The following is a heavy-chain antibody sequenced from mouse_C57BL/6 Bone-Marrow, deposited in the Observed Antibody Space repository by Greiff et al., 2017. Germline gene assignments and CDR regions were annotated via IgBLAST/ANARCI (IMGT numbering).Heavy chain of an antibody. J-gene: IGHJ1*03. CDR2: IYPGDGDT. CDR1: GYAFSSYW. CDR3: ARRHYYGSSYGYWYFDV. D-gene: IGHD1-1*01. V-gene: IGHV1-80*01. Sequence: QVQLQQSGAELVKPGDSVKISCKASGYAFSSYWMNWVKQRPGKGLEWIGQIYPGDGDTNYNGKFKGKATLTADKSSSTAYMQLSSLTSEDAAVYFCARRHYYGSSYGYWYFDVWCTGTTVTVSS.